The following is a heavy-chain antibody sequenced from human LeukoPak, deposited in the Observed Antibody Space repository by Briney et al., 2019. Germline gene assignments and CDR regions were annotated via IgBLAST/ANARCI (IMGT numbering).Heavy chain of an antibody. V-gene: IGHV3-30*03. Sequence: GGSLRLSCAASGFTFSSYGMHWVRQAPGKGLEWVAVISYDGSNKYYADSVKGRFTISRDNSKNTLYLQMNSLRAEDTAVYYCARGVGTGLDYWGQGTLVTVSS. J-gene: IGHJ4*02. CDR1: GFTFSSYG. D-gene: IGHD1-1*01. CDR2: ISYDGSNK. CDR3: ARGVGTGLDY.